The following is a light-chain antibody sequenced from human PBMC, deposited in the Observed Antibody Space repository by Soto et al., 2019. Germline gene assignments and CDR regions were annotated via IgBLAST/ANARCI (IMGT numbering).Light chain of an antibody. Sequence: EIVMTQSPATLSVSPGERATLSCRASQSVSSYLAWYQQKPCLPPRLLIYDASTRATGIPARFSGSGSGTDFTLTISSLQSADFAVYNCQQYSNWPPLYTFGRGTKLEIK. V-gene: IGKV3-15*01. J-gene: IGKJ2*01. CDR2: DAS. CDR1: QSVSSY. CDR3: QQYSNWPPLYT.